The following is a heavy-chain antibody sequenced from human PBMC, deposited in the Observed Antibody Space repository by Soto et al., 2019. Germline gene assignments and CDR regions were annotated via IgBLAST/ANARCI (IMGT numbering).Heavy chain of an antibody. Sequence: GGSLRLSCAASRFTFSSYGMSWVRQAPGKGLEWVSALSGSGGSTYYADSVKGRFTISRDNSKNTLYLQMNSLRSEDTAVYYCAGGYYTYYYYYGMDVWGQGTTVTVSS. CDR1: RFTFSSYG. J-gene: IGHJ6*02. V-gene: IGHV3-23*01. CDR2: LSGSGGST. D-gene: IGHD3-22*01. CDR3: AGGYYTYYYYYGMDV.